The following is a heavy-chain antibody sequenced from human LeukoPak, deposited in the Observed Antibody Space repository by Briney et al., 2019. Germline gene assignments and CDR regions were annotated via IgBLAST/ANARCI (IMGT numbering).Heavy chain of an antibody. Sequence: PGGSLRLSCAASGFMFREYAMTWVRLARGKGVEWVSIIYSGSDTYYADSLKGRFTISRDNSKNTLYLQISTLRVEDTAVYYCARRGNPGTYFDYWGQGTLVAVSS. CDR3: ARRGNPGTYFDY. CDR2: IYSGSDT. V-gene: IGHV3-66*04. J-gene: IGHJ4*02. CDR1: GFMFREYA. D-gene: IGHD6-13*01.